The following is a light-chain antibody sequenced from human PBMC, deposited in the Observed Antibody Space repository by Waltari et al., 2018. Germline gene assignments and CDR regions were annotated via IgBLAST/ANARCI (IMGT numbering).Light chain of an antibody. V-gene: IGKV1D-8*03. Sequence: VIWATQSPPLVSVSTGERVTISCQMTQDIGPYVAWYQQKPRRAPELLIYGISTLLPGVPSRFSGSGSGTDFTLTISRLQSEDCATYYCQQYYSFPYTFGQGTKLEI. J-gene: IGKJ2*01. CDR3: QQYYSFPYT. CDR1: QDIGPY. CDR2: GIS.